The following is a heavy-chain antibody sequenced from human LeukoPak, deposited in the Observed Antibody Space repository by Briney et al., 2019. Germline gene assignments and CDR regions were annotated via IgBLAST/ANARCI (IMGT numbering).Heavy chain of an antibody. V-gene: IGHV1-2*02. CDR2: INPNSGGT. D-gene: IGHD3-16*01. CDR1: GYTFTGYY. CDR3: ARASDDYVWGTAAY. Sequence: ASVKVSCKASGYTFTGYYMHWVRQAPGQGLEWMGWINPNSGGTNYAQKFQGRVIMTRDTSISTAYMELSRLRSDDTAVYYCARASDDYVWGTAAYWGQGTLVTVSS. J-gene: IGHJ4*02.